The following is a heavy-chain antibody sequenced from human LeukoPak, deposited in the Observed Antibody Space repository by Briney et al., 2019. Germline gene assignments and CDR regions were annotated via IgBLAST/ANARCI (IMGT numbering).Heavy chain of an antibody. J-gene: IGHJ6*02. CDR1: VFTFTSSA. Sequence: SVKVSCKASVFTFTSSAVQWVRQARGQRLEWIGWIVVGSGNTSYAQKFQGRVTMTRDTSTSTVYMELSSLRSEDTAVYYCARDRVAAAGTGDYYYGMDVWGQGTTVTVSS. V-gene: IGHV1-58*01. D-gene: IGHD6-13*01. CDR3: ARDRVAAAGTGDYYYGMDV. CDR2: IVVGSGNT.